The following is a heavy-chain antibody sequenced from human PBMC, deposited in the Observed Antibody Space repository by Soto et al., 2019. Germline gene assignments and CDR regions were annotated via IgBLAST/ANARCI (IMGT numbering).Heavy chain of an antibody. CDR2: IIPILGIA. D-gene: IGHD6-13*01. Sequence: SVKVSCKASGGTFSSYTISWVRQAPGQGLEWVGRIIPILGIANYAQKFQGRVTITADKSTSTAYMELSSLRSEDTAVYYCAKEITAAGTWGGTYYYYYGMDVWGQGTTVTVSS. J-gene: IGHJ6*02. CDR3: AKEITAAGTWGGTYYYYYGMDV. V-gene: IGHV1-69*04. CDR1: GGTFSSYT.